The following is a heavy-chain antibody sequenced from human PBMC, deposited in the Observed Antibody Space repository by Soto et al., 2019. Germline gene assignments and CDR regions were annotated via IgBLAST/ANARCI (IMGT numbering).Heavy chain of an antibody. CDR3: AKDRMITFGGIIDQATFDY. J-gene: IGHJ4*02. CDR1: GFTFSNYV. CDR2: ISGSGGST. Sequence: EVQLLESGGGLVQPGGSLRLSCAASGFTFSNYVMNWVRQAPGKGLEWVSAISGSGGSTYYADSVKGRFTISRDNSKNTLHLQMNSLRAEDTAVYYCAKDRMITFGGIIDQATFDYWGQGTLVTVSS. D-gene: IGHD3-16*02. V-gene: IGHV3-23*01.